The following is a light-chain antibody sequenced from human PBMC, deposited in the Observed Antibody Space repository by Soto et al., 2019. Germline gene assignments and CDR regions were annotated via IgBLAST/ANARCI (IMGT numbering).Light chain of an antibody. CDR3: QESSNSAPGT. J-gene: IGKJ1*01. V-gene: IGKV3-11*01. Sequence: ITTLTRRASQSVSSYLAWYQQKPGQAPRLLIYDASNRATGIPARFSGSGSGTDFSLTVRRLQPEYLAVYPIQESSNSAPGTVGEGTKVDIK. CDR1: QSVSSY. CDR2: DAS.